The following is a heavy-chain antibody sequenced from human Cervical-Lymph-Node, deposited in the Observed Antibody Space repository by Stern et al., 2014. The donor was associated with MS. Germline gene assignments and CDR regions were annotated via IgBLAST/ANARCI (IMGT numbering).Heavy chain of an antibody. D-gene: IGHD5-18*01. J-gene: IGHJ4*02. CDR3: ASGYRIFDY. V-gene: IGHV4-61*02. CDR1: GGSISSGSDY. Sequence: DQLVESGPGLVKPSQTLSLTCTVSGGSISSGSDYWSWIRQPVGKGLEWIGRIHPSGSAFYTPSLKSRVTISTDTSMNQFSLELNSATAADTAIYYCASGYRIFDYWGQGILVTVSS. CDR2: IHPSGSA.